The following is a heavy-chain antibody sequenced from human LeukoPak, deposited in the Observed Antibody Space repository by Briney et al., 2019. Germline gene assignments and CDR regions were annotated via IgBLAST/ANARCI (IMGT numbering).Heavy chain of an antibody. CDR2: IYHSGST. V-gene: IGHV4-38-2*02. J-gene: IGHJ4*02. CDR3: ARDIVGATYRGYFDY. Sequence: PSETLSLTCTVSGYSISSGYYWGWIRQPPGKGLEWIGSIYHSGSTYYNPSLKSRVTISVDTSKNQFCLKLSSVTAADTAVYYCARDIVGATYRGYFDYWGREPWSPSPQ. D-gene: IGHD1-26*01. CDR1: GYSISSGYY.